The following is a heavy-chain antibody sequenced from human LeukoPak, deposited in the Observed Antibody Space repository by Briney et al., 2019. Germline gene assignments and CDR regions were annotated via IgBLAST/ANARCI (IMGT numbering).Heavy chain of an antibody. V-gene: IGHV3-21*01. D-gene: IGHD4-17*01. CDR1: GFTFSSYS. Sequence: GGSLRLSCAASGFTFSSYSMNWVRQAPGKGLEWVSSISSSSSYIYYADSVKGRFTISRGNAKNSLYLQMNSLRAEDTAVYYCARPSNYGDGLPSWGQGTLVTVSS. J-gene: IGHJ4*02. CDR3: ARPSNYGDGLPS. CDR2: ISSSSSYI.